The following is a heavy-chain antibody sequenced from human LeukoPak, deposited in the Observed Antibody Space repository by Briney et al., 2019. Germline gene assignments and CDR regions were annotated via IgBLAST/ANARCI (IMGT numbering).Heavy chain of an antibody. V-gene: IGHV3-53*01. Sequence: GGSLRLSCAASGFTVSSNYMSWVRQAPGKGLEWVSVIYSGGSTYYADSAKGRFTISRDNSKNTLYLQMNSLRAEDTAVYYCARGSYSYGFGGFDYWGQGTLITVSS. D-gene: IGHD5-18*01. CDR3: ARGSYSYGFGGFDY. J-gene: IGHJ4*02. CDR2: IYSGGST. CDR1: GFTVSSNY.